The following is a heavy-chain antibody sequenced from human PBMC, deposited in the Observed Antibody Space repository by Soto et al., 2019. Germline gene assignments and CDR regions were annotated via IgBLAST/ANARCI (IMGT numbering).Heavy chain of an antibody. CDR1: GGSISSGDYY. Sequence: SETLSLTCTVSGGSISSGDYYWSWIRQPPGKGLEWIGYIYYSGSTYYNPSLKSRVTISVDTSKNQFSLKLSSMTAADTAVYYCASGEFGELLYWGQGTLVTVSS. J-gene: IGHJ4*02. V-gene: IGHV4-30-4*01. CDR3: ASGEFGELLY. D-gene: IGHD3-10*01. CDR2: IYYSGST.